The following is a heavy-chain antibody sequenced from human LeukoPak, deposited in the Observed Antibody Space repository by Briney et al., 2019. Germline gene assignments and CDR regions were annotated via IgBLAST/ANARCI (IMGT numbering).Heavy chain of an antibody. J-gene: IGHJ3*01. Sequence: PGGSLRLSCAASGFTFSSYGMNWVRQAPGKGLEWVAIIWYDGSNKYYADSVKGRFSISRDNSKNTLYLQMTTLRPDDTSLYHCARDPHPGTAVFDLWGQGTMVTVSS. CDR2: IWYDGSNK. CDR3: ARDPHPGTAVFDL. CDR1: GFTFSSYG. D-gene: IGHD3-10*01. V-gene: IGHV3-33*01.